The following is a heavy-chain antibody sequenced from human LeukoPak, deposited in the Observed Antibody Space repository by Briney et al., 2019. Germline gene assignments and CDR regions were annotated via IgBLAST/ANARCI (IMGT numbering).Heavy chain of an antibody. D-gene: IGHD3-10*01. V-gene: IGHV4-34*01. CDR3: ARVWYYGSGSYFRFDY. CDR2: INHSGST. J-gene: IGHJ4*02. Sequence: SETLSLTCAVYGGSFSGYYWSWIRQPPGKGLEWTGEINHSGSTNYNPSLKSRVTISVDTSKNQFSLKLSSVTAADTAVYYCARVWYYGSGSYFRFDYWGQGTLVTVSS. CDR1: GGSFSGYY.